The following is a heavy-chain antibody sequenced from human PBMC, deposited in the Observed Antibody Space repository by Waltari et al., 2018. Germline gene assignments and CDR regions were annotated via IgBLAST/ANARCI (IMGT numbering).Heavy chain of an antibody. CDR1: GFTLRTFG. CDR3: ARDGSGWYPGDY. J-gene: IGHJ4*02. V-gene: IGHV3-30*01. Sequence: QVQLVESGGDVVQPGRSLRLSCAASGFTLRTFGIHWVRQAPGEWLGWLALISVDESIVYYADSVKGRFTGSRDNSKNTAYVQMNGLKPDDTGVYYCARDGSGWYPGDYWGQGTLVTVSS. D-gene: IGHD6-19*01. CDR2: ISVDESIV.